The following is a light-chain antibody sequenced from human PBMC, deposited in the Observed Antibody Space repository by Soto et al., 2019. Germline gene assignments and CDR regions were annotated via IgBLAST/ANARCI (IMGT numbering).Light chain of an antibody. CDR2: DVS. J-gene: IGLJ1*01. CDR1: SNDIGGYNF. Sequence: QSALTQPASVSGSPGQSITISCTGTSNDIGGYNFVSWYQQHPGKAPKLIIYDVSDRPSGVSNRFSGSKSGNTASLTISGLQAEDEADYYCSSDRSITTSYVFGTGTKLTVL. CDR3: SSDRSITTSYV. V-gene: IGLV2-14*01.